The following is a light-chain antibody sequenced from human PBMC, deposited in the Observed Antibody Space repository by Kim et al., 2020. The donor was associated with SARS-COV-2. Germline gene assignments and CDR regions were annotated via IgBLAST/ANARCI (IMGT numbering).Light chain of an antibody. J-gene: IGKJ2*01. CDR3: QQYDSYSST. CDR2: DAA. V-gene: IGKV1-5*01. CDR1: QRIGSW. Sequence: SAVVGDRVTLTCRASQRIGSWLAWYQQKPGKAPKLLIYDAARVESGVPSRFSGSESGTEFTLTISSLQPDDFATYYCQQYDSYSSTFGQGTKLEI.